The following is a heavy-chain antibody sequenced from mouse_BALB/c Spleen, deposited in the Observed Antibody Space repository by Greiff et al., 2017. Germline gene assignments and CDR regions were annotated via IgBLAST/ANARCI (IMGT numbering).Heavy chain of an antibody. V-gene: IGHV1-54*01. D-gene: IGHD2-3*01. Sequence: QVQLQQSGAELVRPGTSVKVSCKASGYAFTNYLIEWVKQRPGQGLEWIGVINPGSGGTNYNEKFKGKATLTADKSSSTAYMQLSSLTSDDSAVYFCARAEDGYFSWFAYWGQGTLVTVSA. CDR3: ARAEDGYFSWFAY. J-gene: IGHJ3*01. CDR1: GYAFTNYL. CDR2: INPGSGGT.